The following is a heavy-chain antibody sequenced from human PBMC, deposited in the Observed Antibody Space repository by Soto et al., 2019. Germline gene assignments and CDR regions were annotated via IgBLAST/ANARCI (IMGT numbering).Heavy chain of an antibody. D-gene: IGHD2-15*01. Sequence: EVRLVESGGGLVQPGRSLRLSCAASGFTFDDYAFHWVRQVPGKGLEWVSGINWKGSNIGYADSVKGRFTISRDNAKNSLYLQMNSLRGEDTALYYCARNSDNYSPYGLDVWGQGTTVTVS. CDR2: INWKGSNI. CDR3: ARNSDNYSPYGLDV. CDR1: GFTFDDYA. J-gene: IGHJ6*02. V-gene: IGHV3-9*01.